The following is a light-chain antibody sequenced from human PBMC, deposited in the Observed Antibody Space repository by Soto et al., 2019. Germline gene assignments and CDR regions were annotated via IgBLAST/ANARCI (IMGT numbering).Light chain of an antibody. CDR1: SSDVGAYNS. Sequence: QSALAQPASVSGSPGQSITISCTGTSSDVGAYNSVSWYQQHPHRAPQVMIYKGTQRPSGVSNRFSGATTGNADSLKLSALQADDVADYFCCTSATESTYVFGTGTKGTAL. CDR2: KGT. CDR3: CTSATESTYV. J-gene: IGLJ1*01. V-gene: IGLV2-23*01.